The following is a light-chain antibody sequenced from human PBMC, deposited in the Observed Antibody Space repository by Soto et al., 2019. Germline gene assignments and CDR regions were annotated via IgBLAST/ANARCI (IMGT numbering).Light chain of an antibody. CDR3: QKNFSSPSIT. J-gene: IGKJ5*01. Sequence: DIQMTQSPSSLSGSVGDRVTITCLSSQSISSYLNWYQQKPGKAPKLLISAASSLQSGVPSRFSGSGSGTEFTLTISSLQPEDFATYYCQKNFSSPSITFGQGTRLEI. V-gene: IGKV1-39*01. CDR1: QSISSY. CDR2: AAS.